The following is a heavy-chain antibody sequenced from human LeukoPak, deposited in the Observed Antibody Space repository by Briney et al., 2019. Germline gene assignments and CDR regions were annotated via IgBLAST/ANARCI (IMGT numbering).Heavy chain of an antibody. J-gene: IGHJ4*02. V-gene: IGHV4-39*07. CDR2: IYYSGST. D-gene: IGHD6-19*01. CDR3: ARPRSSSGWDGDFDY. Sequence: SETLSLTCTVSGGSITSSGYYWGWIRQPPGKGLEWIGCIYYSGSTNYNPSLKSRVTMSVETSKNQFSLKLGSVTAADTAMYYCARPRSSSGWDGDFDYWGQGTLVTVSS. CDR1: GGSITSSGYY.